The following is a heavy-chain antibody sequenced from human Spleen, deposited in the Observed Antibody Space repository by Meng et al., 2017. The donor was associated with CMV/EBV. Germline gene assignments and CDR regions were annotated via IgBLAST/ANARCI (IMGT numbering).Heavy chain of an antibody. J-gene: IGHJ6*02. CDR3: ARLRKISAIFGGMDV. CDR1: GFTFSSYW. V-gene: IGHV3-74*01. D-gene: IGHD3-3*01. CDR2: INSDGSST. Sequence: GGSLRLSCAASGFTFSSYWMHWVRQAPGKGLVWVSRINSDGSSTSYADSVKGRFTISRDNAQNSLYLQMNSLRAEDTAVYFCARLRKISAIFGGMDVWGQGAPVTVSS.